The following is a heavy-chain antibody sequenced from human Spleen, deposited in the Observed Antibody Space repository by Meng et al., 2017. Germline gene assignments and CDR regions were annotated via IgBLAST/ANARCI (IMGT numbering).Heavy chain of an antibody. CDR3: SKDYTGSDDY. Sequence: EVQLVESGGRLVQPGGSLRLSCAASGFTFSRYWMHWVRQVPGQGLVWVSRINPDGSSTSYADSVKGRFTIFRDNAKNTLYLQMTSLRAEDTAVYYCSKDYTGSDDYWGQGTLVTVSS. J-gene: IGHJ4*02. D-gene: IGHD5-12*01. CDR2: INPDGSST. V-gene: IGHV3-74*01. CDR1: GFTFSRYW.